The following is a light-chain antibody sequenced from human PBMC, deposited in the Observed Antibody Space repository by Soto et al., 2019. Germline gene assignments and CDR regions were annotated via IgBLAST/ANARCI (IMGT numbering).Light chain of an antibody. J-gene: IGLJ2*01. CDR1: SSDVGGYKY. V-gene: IGLV2-11*01. CDR3: CSYAGSYVV. Sequence: QSVLTQSRSVSGSPGQSVTISCTGTSSDVGGYKYVSWYQQHPGKAPKLMIYDVSKRPSGVPDRFSGSKSGNTASLTISGLQAEDEADYYCCSYAGSYVVFGGGTKLTVL. CDR2: DVS.